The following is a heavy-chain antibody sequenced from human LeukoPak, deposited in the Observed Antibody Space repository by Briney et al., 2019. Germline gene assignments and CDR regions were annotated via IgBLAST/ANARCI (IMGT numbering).Heavy chain of an antibody. CDR3: ARQPYSSGWYFDY. D-gene: IGHD6-19*01. Sequence: PSETLSLTCAVSGYSISSGYYWGWIRQPPGKGLEWIGSIYHSGSTYYNPSLKNRATISVDTSKNQFSLKLSSVTAADTAVYYCARQPYSSGWYFDYWGQGTLVTVSS. CDR2: IYHSGST. CDR1: GYSISSGYY. V-gene: IGHV4-38-2*01. J-gene: IGHJ4*02.